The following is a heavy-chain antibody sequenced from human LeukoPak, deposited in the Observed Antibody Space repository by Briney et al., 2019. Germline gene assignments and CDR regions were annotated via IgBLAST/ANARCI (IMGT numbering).Heavy chain of an antibody. D-gene: IGHD4-17*01. CDR1: GFTFSSYG. CDR3: ARDMATVTTQAFDI. J-gene: IGHJ3*02. V-gene: IGHV3-30*02. Sequence: PGGSLRLSCAASGFTFSSYGMHWVRQAPGKGLEWVAFIRYDGSNKYYADSVKGRFTISRDNAKNSLYLQMNSLRAEDTAVYYCARDMATVTTQAFDIWGQGTMVTVSS. CDR2: IRYDGSNK.